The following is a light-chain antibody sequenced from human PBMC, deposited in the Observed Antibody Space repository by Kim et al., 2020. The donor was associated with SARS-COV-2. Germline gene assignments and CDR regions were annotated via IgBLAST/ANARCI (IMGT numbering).Light chain of an antibody. CDR1: KLGDKY. CDR2: QDS. CDR3: QAWDSSTVV. V-gene: IGLV3-1*01. Sequence: VSTGQTASITCSGDKLGDKYACWYQKKPGQSPVLVIDQDSKRPSGIPERFSGSNSGNTATLTISGTQAMDEADYYCQAWDSSTVVFGGGTQLTVL. J-gene: IGLJ2*01.